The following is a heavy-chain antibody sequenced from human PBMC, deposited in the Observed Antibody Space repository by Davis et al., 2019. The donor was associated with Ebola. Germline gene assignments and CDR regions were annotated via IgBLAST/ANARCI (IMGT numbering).Heavy chain of an antibody. CDR3: AREAYYYDSTGYYYDIPDLFDY. D-gene: IGHD3-22*01. V-gene: IGHV3-11*06. J-gene: IGHJ4*02. CDR2: ISSNSTNK. CDR1: GFTFSDYY. Sequence: PGGSLRLSCAASGFTFSDYYMRWIRQAQGKGPEWVSYISSNSTNKKYADSVKGRFTISRDDAKNSLYLQMNSLRAEDTAVYYCAREAYYYDSTGYYYDIPDLFDYWGQGTLVIVSS.